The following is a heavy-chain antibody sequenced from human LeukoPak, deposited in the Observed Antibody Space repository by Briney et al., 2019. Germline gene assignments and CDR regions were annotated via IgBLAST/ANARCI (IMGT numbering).Heavy chain of an antibody. D-gene: IGHD2-2*01. CDR3: ARVPGVVPAAPMDV. J-gene: IGHJ6*02. CDR2: IKSKTDGGTT. CDR1: GFTFSNAW. V-gene: IGHV3-15*07. Sequence: SPGGSLRLSCAASGFTFSNAWMNWVRQAPGKGLEWVGRIKSKTDGGTTDYAAPVKGRFTISRDDSKNTLYLQMNSLRAEDTAVYYCARVPGVVPAAPMDVWGQGTTVTVSS.